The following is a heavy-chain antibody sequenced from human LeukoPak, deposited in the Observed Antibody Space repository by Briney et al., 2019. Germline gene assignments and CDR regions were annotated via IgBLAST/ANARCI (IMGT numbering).Heavy chain of an antibody. CDR2: ITAIFRTT. D-gene: IGHD3-22*01. CDR3: ARHSGYHSTMYLDY. Sequence: SVKVSCKDSGGTFSSYAISWVRQAPGQGLEWMGGITAIFRTTNYAQKFQGRVTITADESMSTVYMELSSLRSEDTAVYYCARHSGYHSTMYLDYWGQGTLVTVSS. CDR1: GGTFSSYA. V-gene: IGHV1-69*01. J-gene: IGHJ4*02.